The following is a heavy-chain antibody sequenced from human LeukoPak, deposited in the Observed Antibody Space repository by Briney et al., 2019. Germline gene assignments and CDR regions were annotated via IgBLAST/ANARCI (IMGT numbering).Heavy chain of an antibody. J-gene: IGHJ4*02. CDR1: GFTVSSNY. V-gene: IGHV3-53*01. CDR3: ASPLPRLWWRLLFWD. D-gene: IGHD2-21*02. CDR2: IYSGGST. Sequence: PGGSLRLSCAASGFTVSSNYMSRVRQAPGKGLEWVSVIYSGGSTYYADSVNGRFTISRDNSKNTLYLQMNSLRAEDTAVYYCASPLPRLWWRLLFWDWGQGTLVTVSS.